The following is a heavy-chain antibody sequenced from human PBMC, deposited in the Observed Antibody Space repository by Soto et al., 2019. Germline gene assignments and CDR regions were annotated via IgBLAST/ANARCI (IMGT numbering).Heavy chain of an antibody. D-gene: IGHD3-10*01. J-gene: IGHJ4*01. CDR2: INGDGTGT. CDR3: GGGASWSYRLDY. CDR1: GFTFSNYW. V-gene: IGHV3-74*01. Sequence: EVQLVESGGGLVQPGGSLRLSCAASGFTFSNYWMHWVRQAPGKGLVWVSRINGDGTGTNYACSVKGQFTISRENAKSTLYLQMNSLRAEDTAGYYCGGGASWSYRLDYWGQESWSPSP.